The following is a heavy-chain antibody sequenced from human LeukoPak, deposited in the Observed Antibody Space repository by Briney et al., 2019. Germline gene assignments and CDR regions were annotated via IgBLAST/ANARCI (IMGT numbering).Heavy chain of an antibody. V-gene: IGHV3-23*01. J-gene: IGHJ4*02. Sequence: GGSLRLSCAASGFTFSSSAMSWVRQAPGKGLEWVSAISGNGGSTYYADSVKGRFTISRDNSKNMLYLQMSSLRAEDTAVYYCAKGLWLQPFFDYWGQGILVTVSS. CDR1: GFTFSSSA. CDR3: AKGLWLQPFFDY. CDR2: ISGNGGST. D-gene: IGHD5-24*01.